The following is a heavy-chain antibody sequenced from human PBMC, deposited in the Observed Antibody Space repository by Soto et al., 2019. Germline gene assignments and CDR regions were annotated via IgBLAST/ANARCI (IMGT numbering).Heavy chain of an antibody. CDR2: IYPGDSDT. V-gene: IGHV5-51*01. J-gene: IGHJ4*02. D-gene: IGHD3-3*01. Sequence: PLESMQISWRVAEYSFTSYGGGWIRQIPGKGLEWMGIIYPGDSDTRYSPSFKGQVTISADKSISTAYLQWSSLKASDTAMYYCARTQITIFGPIDYWGQGTLVTVSS. CDR3: ARTQITIFGPIDY. CDR1: EYSFTSYG.